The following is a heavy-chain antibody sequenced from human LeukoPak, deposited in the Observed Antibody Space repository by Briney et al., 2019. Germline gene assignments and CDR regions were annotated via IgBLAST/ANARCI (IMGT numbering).Heavy chain of an antibody. CDR2: IYYSGST. CDR3: ARTIGDAFDI. D-gene: IGHD2-15*01. CDR1: GGSFSGYY. V-gene: IGHV4-59*01. Sequence: SETLSLTCAVYGGSFSGYYWSWIRQPPGKGLEWIGYIYYSGSTNYNPSLKSRVTISVDTSKNQFSLKLSSVTAADTAVYYCARTIGDAFDIWGQGTMVTVSS. J-gene: IGHJ3*02.